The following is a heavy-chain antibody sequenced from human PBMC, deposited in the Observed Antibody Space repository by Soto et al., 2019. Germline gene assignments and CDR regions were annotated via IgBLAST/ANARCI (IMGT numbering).Heavy chain of an antibody. V-gene: IGHV3-30-3*01. D-gene: IGHD3-22*01. J-gene: IGHJ5*02. CDR1: GFTFSSYA. CDR2: ISYDGSNK. Sequence: PGGSLRLSCAASGFTFSSYAMHWVRQAPGKGLEWVAVISYDGSNKYYADSVKGRFTISRDNSKNTLYLQMNSLRAEDTAVYYCARGDYYHSSGYYYLDNWFDPWGQGTLVTISS. CDR3: ARGDYYHSSGYYYLDNWFDP.